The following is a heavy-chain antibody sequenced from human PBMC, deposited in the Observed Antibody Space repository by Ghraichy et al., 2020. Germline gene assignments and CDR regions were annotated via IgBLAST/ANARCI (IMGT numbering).Heavy chain of an antibody. J-gene: IGHJ2*01. CDR1: GDSMSSSNW. CDR2: IYHSGST. V-gene: IGHV4-4*02. CDR3: ARLYGDYIGSWYFDL. D-gene: IGHD4-17*01. Sequence: SETLSLTCAVSGDSMSSSNWWSWVRQPPGKGLEWIGEIYHSGSTNYNQSLKSRLTISVDKAKNQFSLKLSSVTAADTAVYYCARLYGDYIGSWYFDLWGRGTLVTVSS.